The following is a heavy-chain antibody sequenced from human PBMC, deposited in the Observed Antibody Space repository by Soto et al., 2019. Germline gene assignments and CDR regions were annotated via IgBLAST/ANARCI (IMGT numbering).Heavy chain of an antibody. J-gene: IGHJ4*02. V-gene: IGHV3-30-3*01. CDR1: GFTFSSYA. CDR2: ISYDGSNK. Sequence: GGSLRLSCAASGFTFSSYAMHWVRQAPGKGLEWVAVISYDGSNKYYADSVKGRFTISRDNSKNTLYLQMNSLRAEDTAVYYCARDPAAYIVLMVYAQRNYFDYWGQGTLVTVSS. D-gene: IGHD2-8*01. CDR3: ARDPAAYIVLMVYAQRNYFDY.